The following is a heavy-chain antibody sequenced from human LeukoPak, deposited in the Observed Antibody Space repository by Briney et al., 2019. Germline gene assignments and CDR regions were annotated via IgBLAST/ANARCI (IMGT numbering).Heavy chain of an antibody. Sequence: GGSLRLSCAASGFTFSNCGMHWVRQAQGKGLEWVGIISKEGRNKYYADSMKGRFTISRDNSKNTLYLQMNSLRAEDTAVYYCAKDPISSGWYDGWFDPWGQGTLVTVSS. CDR1: GFTFSNCG. V-gene: IGHV3-30*18. CDR3: AKDPISSGWYDGWFDP. J-gene: IGHJ5*02. CDR2: ISKEGRNK. D-gene: IGHD6-19*01.